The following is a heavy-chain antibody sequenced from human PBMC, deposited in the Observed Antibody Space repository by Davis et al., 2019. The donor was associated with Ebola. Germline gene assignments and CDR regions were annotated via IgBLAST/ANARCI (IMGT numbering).Heavy chain of an antibody. D-gene: IGHD1-14*01. J-gene: IGHJ4*02. Sequence: PGGSLRLSCAASGFTFSSYWMHWVRQAPGKGLEWVSSISGSGDLTYYADSVKGRFTVSRDNSKNTLYLQMNNLRPDDTALYYCANIGITAQWFFDYWGQGTLVTVSS. CDR1: GFTFSSYW. CDR2: ISGSGDLT. V-gene: IGHV3-23*01. CDR3: ANIGITAQWFFDY.